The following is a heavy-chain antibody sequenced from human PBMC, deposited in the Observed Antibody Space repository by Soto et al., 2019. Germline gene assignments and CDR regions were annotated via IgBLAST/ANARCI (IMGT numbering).Heavy chain of an antibody. CDR3: GRGGLWGLVAYYYYYCMDV. CDR1: GFTFSSYS. V-gene: IGHV3-48*01. Sequence: GGSLRLSCAASGFTFSSYSMNWVRQAPGKGLEWVSYISSSSSTIYYADSVKGRFTISRDNAKNSLYLLMNSLRAEDTAVYYCGRGGLWGLVAYYYYYCMDVWGQGTTVTVSS. J-gene: IGHJ6*02. D-gene: IGHD2-15*01. CDR2: ISSSSSTI.